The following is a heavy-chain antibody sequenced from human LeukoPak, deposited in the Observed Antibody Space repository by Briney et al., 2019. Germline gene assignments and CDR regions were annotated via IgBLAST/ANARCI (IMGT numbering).Heavy chain of an antibody. J-gene: IGHJ4*02. CDR2: INPNSGGT. V-gene: IGHV1-2*02. D-gene: IGHD2-2*01. CDR1: GCTFTGYY. CDR3: ARELSYQLPYWDY. Sequence: ASVKVSCKASGCTFTGYYMHWVRQAPGQGLEWMGWINPNSGGTNYAQKFQGRVTMTRDTSISTAYMELSRLRSDDTAVYYCARELSYQLPYWDYWGQGTLVTVSS.